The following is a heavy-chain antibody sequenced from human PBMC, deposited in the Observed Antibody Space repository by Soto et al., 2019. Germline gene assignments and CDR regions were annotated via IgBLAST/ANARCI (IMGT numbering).Heavy chain of an antibody. CDR2: IYYSGST. CDR1: GGSISSYY. V-gene: IGHV4-59*08. CDR3: ARAKAPLYSSSWYWFDP. D-gene: IGHD6-13*01. Sequence: QVQLQESGPGLVKPSETLSLTCTVSGGSISSYYWSWIRQPPGKGLEWIGYIYYSGSTNYNPSLKSRVTISVDTSKNQFSLKLSSVTAADTAVYYYARAKAPLYSSSWYWFDPWGQGTLVTVSS. J-gene: IGHJ5*02.